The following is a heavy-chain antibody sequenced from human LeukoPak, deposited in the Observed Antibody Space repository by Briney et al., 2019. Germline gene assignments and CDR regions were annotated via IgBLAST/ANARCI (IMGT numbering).Heavy chain of an antibody. Sequence: GESLKISCKASGYTFTSFFIGWVRQMPGKGLEWMGILYPGDSDSRYSPSFQGQVTISADRSISTAYLHWSSLKVSDTAMYYCARASRDGYNQNFDYWGQGTLVTVSS. CDR2: LYPGDSDS. CDR1: GYTFTSFF. V-gene: IGHV5-51*01. J-gene: IGHJ4*02. CDR3: ARASRDGYNQNFDY. D-gene: IGHD5-24*01.